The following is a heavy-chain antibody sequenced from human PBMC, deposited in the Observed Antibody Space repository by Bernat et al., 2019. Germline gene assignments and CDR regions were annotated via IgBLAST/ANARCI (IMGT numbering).Heavy chain of an antibody. CDR3: ARSRPFLNYYGSGSYYNWAFDI. J-gene: IGHJ3*02. CDR2: INSDGSST. CDR1: GFTFSSYW. V-gene: IGHV3-74*02. Sequence: VQLVESGGGLVKPGGSLRLSCAASGFTFSSYWMHWVRQAPGKGLVWVSRINSDGSSTSYADSVKGRFTISRDNAKNTLYLQMNSLRAEDTAVYYCARSRPFLNYYGSGSYYNWAFDIWGQGTMVTVSS. D-gene: IGHD3-10*01.